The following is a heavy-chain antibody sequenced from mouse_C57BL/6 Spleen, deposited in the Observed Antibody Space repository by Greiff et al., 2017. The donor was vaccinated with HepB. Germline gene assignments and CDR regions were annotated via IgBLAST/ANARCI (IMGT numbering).Heavy chain of an antibody. D-gene: IGHD1-1*01. V-gene: IGHV5-9-1*02. CDR3: TREYYGSSVAY. Sequence: EVKLVESGEGLVKPGGSLKLSCAASGFTFSSYAMSWVRQTPEKRLEWVAYISSGGDYIYYADTVKGRFTISRDNARNTLYLQMSSLKSEDTAMYYCTREYYGSSVAYWGQGTLVTVSA. J-gene: IGHJ3*01. CDR2: ISSGGDYI. CDR1: GFTFSSYA.